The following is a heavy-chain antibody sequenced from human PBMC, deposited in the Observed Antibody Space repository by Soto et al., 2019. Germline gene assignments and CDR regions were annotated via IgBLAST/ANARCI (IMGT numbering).Heavy chain of an antibody. CDR1: GGSISSSNW. D-gene: IGHD5-18*01. V-gene: IGHV4-4*02. CDR3: ARAWPSVDSYGSGVMDV. J-gene: IGHJ6*02. CDR2: IYHSGST. Sequence: QVQLHESGPGLVKPSGTLSVTCPVSGGSISSSNWWNWVRQPPGKGLEGIGEIYHSGSTNYNPSLRSRVTIALDKSKNQFSLRVKSVTAADTAEYYCARAWPSVDSYGSGVMDVWGQGTTVTVSS.